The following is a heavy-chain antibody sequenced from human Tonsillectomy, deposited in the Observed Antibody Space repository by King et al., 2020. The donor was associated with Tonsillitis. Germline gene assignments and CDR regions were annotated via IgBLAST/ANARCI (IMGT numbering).Heavy chain of an antibody. CDR2: IYYSGST. Sequence: QLQESGPGLVKPSETLSLTCTVSGGCISSISYYWGWIRQPPGKGLEWIGSIYYSGSTYYNPSLKSRVTISVDTSNNQFSLKLSSVTAADTAVYYCASQGFSGYEALGWGQGTLVTVSS. CDR3: ASQGFSGYEALG. V-gene: IGHV4-39*07. J-gene: IGHJ4*02. CDR1: GGCISSISYY. D-gene: IGHD5-12*01.